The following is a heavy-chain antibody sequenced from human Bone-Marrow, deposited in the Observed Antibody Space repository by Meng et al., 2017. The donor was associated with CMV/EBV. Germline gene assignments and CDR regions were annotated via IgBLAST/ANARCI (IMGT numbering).Heavy chain of an antibody. V-gene: IGHV3-33*03. CDR3: AKAPYSGGFDS. CDR1: GFTFIKCG. CDR2: IWYDGSEE. D-gene: IGHD3-10*01. J-gene: IGHJ4*02. Sequence: SCTASGFTFIKCGMHWVRQAPGKGLEWVAVIWYDGSEEYYADNVKGRFTISRDNYRHMLYLQMNNLRAEDTAVYYCAKAPYSGGFDSWGQGTLVTVSS.